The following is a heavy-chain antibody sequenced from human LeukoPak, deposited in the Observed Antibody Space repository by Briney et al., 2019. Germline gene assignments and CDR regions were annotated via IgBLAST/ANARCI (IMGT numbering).Heavy chain of an antibody. CDR1: GGSFSGYY. CDR3: ARSYDFWSGYYGNNWFDP. V-gene: IGHV4-34*01. J-gene: IGHJ5*02. D-gene: IGHD3-3*01. CDR2: INHSGST. Sequence: SETLSLTCAVYGGSFSGYYWSWIRQPPGKGLEWIGEINHSGSTNYNPSLKSRVTISVDTSKNQFSLKLSSVTAADTAVYYCARSYDFWSGYYGNNWFDPWGQGTLVTVSS.